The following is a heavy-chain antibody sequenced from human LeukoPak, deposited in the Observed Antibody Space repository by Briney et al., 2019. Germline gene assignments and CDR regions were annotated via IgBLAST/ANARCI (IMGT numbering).Heavy chain of an antibody. Sequence: ASVKVSCKASGYTFTSYDINWVRQATGQGLEWMGWMNPNSGNTGYAQKFQGGVTMTRNTSISTAYMELSSLRSEDTAVYYCASMKRITIFGVVISRYYYYGMDVWGQGTTVTVSS. CDR3: ASMKRITIFGVVISRYYYYGMDV. CDR1: GYTFTSYD. D-gene: IGHD3-3*01. J-gene: IGHJ6*02. CDR2: MNPNSGNT. V-gene: IGHV1-8*01.